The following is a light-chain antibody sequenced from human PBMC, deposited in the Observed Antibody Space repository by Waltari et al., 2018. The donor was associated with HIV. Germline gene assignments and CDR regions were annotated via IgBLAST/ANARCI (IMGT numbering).Light chain of an antibody. CDR2: EGS. J-gene: IGLJ1*01. V-gene: IGLV2-23*01. CDR3: CSYAGSSTYV. Sequence: QSALTQPASVSGSPGQSITISCTGPSSDVGSYNPVSWYQQHPGKSPNLMIYEGSKRPAGVSNRFSGSKSGNTASLTISGLQAEDEADYYCCSYAGSSTYVFGTGTKVTVL. CDR1: SSDVGSYNP.